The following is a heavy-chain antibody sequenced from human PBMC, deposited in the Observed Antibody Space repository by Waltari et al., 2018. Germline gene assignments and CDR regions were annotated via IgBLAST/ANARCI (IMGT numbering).Heavy chain of an antibody. J-gene: IGHJ4*02. CDR2: IGSSSSYI. CDR1: GFTFRSYS. V-gene: IGHV3-21*01. Sequence: EVQLVESGGGLVKPGGSLRLSCAASGFTFRSYSMNWVRQAPGKGLEWVSSIGSSSSYIYYADSVKGRFTISRDNAKNSLYLQMNSLRAEDTAVYYCAKGRPFDYWGQGTLVTVSS. CDR3: AKGRPFDY.